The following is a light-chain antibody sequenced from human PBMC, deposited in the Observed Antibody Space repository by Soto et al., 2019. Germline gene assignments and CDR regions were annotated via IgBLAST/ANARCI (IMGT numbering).Light chain of an antibody. CDR1: SGHSSYI. CDR2: LEGSGSY. J-gene: IGLJ2*01. Sequence: QPVLTQSSSASASLGSSVKLTCTLSSGHSSYIIAWHQQQPGKASRYLMKLEGSGSYNKGSGVPDRFSGSSSGADRYLTISNLQFEDEADYYCETWDSNILVFGGGTKVTVL. CDR3: ETWDSNILV. V-gene: IGLV4-60*02.